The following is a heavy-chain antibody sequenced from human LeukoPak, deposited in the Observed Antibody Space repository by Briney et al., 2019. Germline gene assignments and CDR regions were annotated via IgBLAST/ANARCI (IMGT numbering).Heavy chain of an antibody. CDR3: ANSNWSGYYTDRDI. D-gene: IGHD3-3*01. CDR1: GFTFNSYA. CDR2: IRYDGSNK. V-gene: IGHV3-30*02. Sequence: GGSLRLSCAASGFTFNSYAMSWVRQAPGKGLEWVAFIRYDGSNKYYADSVKGRFTISRDNSKNTLYLQMNSLRAEDTAVYYCANSNWSGYYTDRDIWGQGTMVTVSS. J-gene: IGHJ3*02.